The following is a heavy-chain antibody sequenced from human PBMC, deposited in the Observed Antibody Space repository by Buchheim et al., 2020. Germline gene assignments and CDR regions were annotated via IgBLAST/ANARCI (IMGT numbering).Heavy chain of an antibody. D-gene: IGHD3-22*01. Sequence: QLQLQESGPGLVKPSETLSLTCTVSGGSISSSSYYWGWIRQPPGKGLEWIGSIYYSGRTYLNPSLKSRVTISVDTYKNQFARKLSTVTAADTAVYYCARVRGDYYDSSGYYLFDYWGQGTL. CDR2: IYYSGRT. J-gene: IGHJ4*02. V-gene: IGHV4-39*07. CDR1: GGSISSSSYY. CDR3: ARVRGDYYDSSGYYLFDY.